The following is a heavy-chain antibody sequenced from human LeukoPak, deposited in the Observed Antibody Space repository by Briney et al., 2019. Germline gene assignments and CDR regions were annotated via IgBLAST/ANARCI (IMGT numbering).Heavy chain of an antibody. J-gene: IGHJ3*02. CDR3: ATPYCSSISCLDVFNM. V-gene: IGHV4-31*03. D-gene: IGHD2-2*01. CDR2: KYYSGSA. Sequence: PSETLSLTCSVSGVSVSDGRYYWTWIRQHPGKGLEWIGYKYYSGSAKYNPSLKSRLTISIDTSKNQSSLQLSSVTAADTATYYCATPYCSSISCLDVFNMWGQGTRVTVSS. CDR1: GVSVSDGRYY.